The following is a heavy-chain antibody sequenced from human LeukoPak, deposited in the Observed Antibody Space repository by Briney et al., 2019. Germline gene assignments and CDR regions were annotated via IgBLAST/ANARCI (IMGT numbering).Heavy chain of an antibody. V-gene: IGHV3-23*01. CDR1: GFTFSSYA. CDR3: AKSYNGYESKPDY. J-gene: IGHJ4*02. D-gene: IGHD5-12*01. CDR2: ISGSDGGT. Sequence: TGGSLRLSCAASGFTFSSYAMSWVRQAPGKGLEWVSAISGSDGGTYYADSVKGRFTISRDNSKITLYLQMNSLRAEDTAVYYCAKSYNGYESKPDYWGQGTLVTVSS.